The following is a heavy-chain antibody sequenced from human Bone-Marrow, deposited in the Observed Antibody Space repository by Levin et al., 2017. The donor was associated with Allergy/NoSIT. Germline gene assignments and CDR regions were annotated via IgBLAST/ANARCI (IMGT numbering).Heavy chain of an antibody. V-gene: IGHV5-51*01. CDR2: IYPGDSDT. D-gene: IGHD3-3*01. Sequence: GESLKISCKGSGYSFTSYWIGWVRQMPGKGLEWMGIIYPGDSDTRYSPSFQGQVTISADKSISTAYLQWSSLKASDTAMYYCARNVLDFWSGYYTLRAFDIWGQGTMVTVSS. J-gene: IGHJ3*02. CDR1: GYSFTSYW. CDR3: ARNVLDFWSGYYTLRAFDI.